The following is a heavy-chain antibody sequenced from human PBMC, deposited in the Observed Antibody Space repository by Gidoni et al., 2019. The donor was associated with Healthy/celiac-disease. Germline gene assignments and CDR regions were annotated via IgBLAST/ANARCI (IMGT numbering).Heavy chain of an antibody. CDR1: GFTFSSHA. D-gene: IGHD3-9*01. CDR2: ISGSGGST. Sequence: EVQLLVSGGGLVQPGGSLRLSCAASGFTFSSHAMSWVRQAPGKGLEWVSAISGSGGSTYYADSVKGRFTISRDNSKNTLYLQMNSLRAEDTAVYYCAKDPPYYDILTGYYTDYWGQGTLVTVSS. V-gene: IGHV3-23*01. CDR3: AKDPPYYDILTGYYTDY. J-gene: IGHJ4*02.